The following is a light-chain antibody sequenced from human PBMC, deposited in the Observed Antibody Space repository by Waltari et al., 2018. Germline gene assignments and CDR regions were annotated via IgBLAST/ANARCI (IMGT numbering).Light chain of an antibody. V-gene: IGKV2-30*01. CDR2: KVS. CDR1: QSLVFSDGNIY. CDR3: MQGTHWPYT. Sequence: EVVMTQSPLSLPVTLGQTAFISCRFIQSLVFSDGNIYLNWFQQRPGQSPRRLIYKVSNRDSGVPDRFSGCGSGTDFTLKISRVEAEDVGVYYCMQGTHWPYTFGQGTKLEIK. J-gene: IGKJ2*01.